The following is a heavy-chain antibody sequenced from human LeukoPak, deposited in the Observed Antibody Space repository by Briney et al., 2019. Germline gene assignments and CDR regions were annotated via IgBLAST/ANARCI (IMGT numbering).Heavy chain of an antibody. Sequence: SGTLSLTCGVSGASISRPYWWIWVRQPPGKGLEWIAEISYSGNTHYNPSLKSRVIISLDKSKNLVFLKLDSVTAADTAMYYCARDGGSDQYYFDNWGQGTLVTVSS. V-gene: IGHV4-4*02. J-gene: IGHJ4*02. CDR1: GASISRPYW. D-gene: IGHD6-19*01. CDR2: ISYSGNT. CDR3: ARDGGSDQYYFDN.